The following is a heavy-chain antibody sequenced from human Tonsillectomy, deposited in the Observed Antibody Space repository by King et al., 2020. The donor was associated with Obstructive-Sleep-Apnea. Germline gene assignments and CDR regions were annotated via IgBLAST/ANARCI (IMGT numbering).Heavy chain of an antibody. V-gene: IGHV3-30*04. CDR2: ISYDGSNK. D-gene: IGHD6-19*01. Sequence: QVQLVESGGGVVQPGRSLRLSCAASGFTFSSYAMHWVRQAPGKGLEWVAVISYDGSNKYYADPVKGRFTISRDNSKNTLYLQMNSLRAEDTAVYYCARDGGQWLVLGYFDYWGQGTLVTVSS. J-gene: IGHJ4*02. CDR3: ARDGGQWLVLGYFDY. CDR1: GFTFSSYA.